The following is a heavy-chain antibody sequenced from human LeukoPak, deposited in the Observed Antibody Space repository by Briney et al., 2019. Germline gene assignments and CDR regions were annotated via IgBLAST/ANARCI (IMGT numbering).Heavy chain of an antibody. J-gene: IGHJ4*02. Sequence: GGSLRLSCAASGFTFSSYVMRWVRQAPGKGLEWVSSISGGGGSTYYADSVRGRFTVPRDNKKSTVSLQMNSLRAEDTAVYYCTKGGSGPIAHWGQGTLVTVAS. CDR2: ISGGGGST. CDR1: GFTFSSYV. D-gene: IGHD3-3*01. V-gene: IGHV3-23*01. CDR3: TKGGSGPIAH.